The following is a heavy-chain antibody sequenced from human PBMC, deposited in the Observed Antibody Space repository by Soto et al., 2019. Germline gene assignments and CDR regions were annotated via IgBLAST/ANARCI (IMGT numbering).Heavy chain of an antibody. CDR2: ISSSSSYI. CDR1: GFTFSSYS. CDR3: ARDNAGSNSGSYYIPRRYFDY. D-gene: IGHD3-10*01. J-gene: IGHJ4*02. Sequence: GGSLRLSCAASGFTFSSYSMNWVRQAPGKGLEWVSSISSSSSYIYYADSVKGRFTISRDNAKNSLYLQMNSLRAEDTAVYYCARDNAGSNSGSYYIPRRYFDYWGQGTLVTVSS. V-gene: IGHV3-21*01.